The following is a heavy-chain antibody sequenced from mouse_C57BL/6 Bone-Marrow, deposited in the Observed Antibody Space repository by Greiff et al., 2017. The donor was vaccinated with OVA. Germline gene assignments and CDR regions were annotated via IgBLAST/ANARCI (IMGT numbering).Heavy chain of an antibody. CDR1: GYAFSSSW. CDR3: ARGGLVGY. CDR2: IYPGDGDT. J-gene: IGHJ2*01. Sequence: VKLMESGPELVKPGASVKISCKASGYAFSSSWMNWVKQRPGKGLEWIGRIYPGDGDTNYNGKFKGKATLTADKSSSTAYMQLSSLTSEDSAVYFCARGGLVGYWGQGTTLTVSS. V-gene: IGHV1-82*01. D-gene: IGHD1-1*02.